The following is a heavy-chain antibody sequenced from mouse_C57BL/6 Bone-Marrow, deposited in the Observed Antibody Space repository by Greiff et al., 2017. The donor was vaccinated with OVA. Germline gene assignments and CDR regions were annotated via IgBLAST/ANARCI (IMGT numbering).Heavy chain of an antibody. D-gene: IGHD1-1*01. Sequence: EVKLVESGGGLVQPGGSMKLSCVASGFTFSNYWMNWVRQSPEKGLEWVAQIRLKSDNYATHYAESVKGRFTISRDDSKSSVYLQMNNLSTEDTGIYYCAYYGSLYYAMDYWGQGTSVTVSS. CDR2: IRLKSDNYAT. V-gene: IGHV6-3*01. CDR1: GFTFSNYW. J-gene: IGHJ4*01. CDR3: AYYGSLYYAMDY.